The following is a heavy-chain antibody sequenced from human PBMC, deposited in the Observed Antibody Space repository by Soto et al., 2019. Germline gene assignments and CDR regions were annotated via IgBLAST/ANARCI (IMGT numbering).Heavy chain of an antibody. V-gene: IGHV4-39*02. J-gene: IGHJ4*02. CDR1: GGSISSSSYY. Sequence: SETLSLTCTVSGGSISSSSYYWGWIRQPPGKGLEWNGSIYYSGSTYYNPSLKSRVTISVDTSKDQFSLKLSSVTAADTAVYYCARGTEQAYSSSWYGPIDYWGQGTLVTVSS. D-gene: IGHD6-13*01. CDR2: IYYSGST. CDR3: ARGTEQAYSSSWYGPIDY.